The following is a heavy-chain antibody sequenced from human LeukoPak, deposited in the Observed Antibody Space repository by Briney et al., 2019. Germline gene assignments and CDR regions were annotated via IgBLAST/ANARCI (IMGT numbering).Heavy chain of an antibody. CDR2: INPNSGGT. CDR1: GYTFTGYY. J-gene: IGHJ4*02. V-gene: IGHV1-2*02. CDR3: ARDLSGGGDSSFDY. Sequence: GASVKVSCKASGYTFTGYYMHWVRQAPGQGLEWMGWINPNSGGTNYAQKFQGRATMTRDTSISTAYLELSRLRSDDTAVYYFARDLSGGGDSSFDYWGQGTLVTVSS. D-gene: IGHD2-21*01.